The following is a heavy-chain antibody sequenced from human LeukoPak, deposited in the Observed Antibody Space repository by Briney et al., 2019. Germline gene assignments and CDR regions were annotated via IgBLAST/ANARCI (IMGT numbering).Heavy chain of an antibody. V-gene: IGHV3-15*01. J-gene: IGHJ4*02. CDR2: IRSKTDGGTT. CDR1: GFTFSSYS. CDR3: TAWTDLYEY. Sequence: GGSLRLSCAASGFTFSSYSMNWVRQAPGKGLEWVGRIRSKTDGGTTDEAAPVKGRFIISRDDSRDTLYLQMNSLRIEGTAVYYCTAWTDLYEYWGQGTLVTVSS. D-gene: IGHD3/OR15-3a*01.